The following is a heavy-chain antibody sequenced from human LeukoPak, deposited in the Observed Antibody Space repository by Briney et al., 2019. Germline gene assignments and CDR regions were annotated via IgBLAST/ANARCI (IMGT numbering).Heavy chain of an antibody. D-gene: IGHD6-13*01. V-gene: IGHV3-30*03. CDR2: ISNDGNNK. Sequence: PGRSLRLSCAASGFIFSSYDMYWVRQAPGKGLEWVAVISNDGNNKQYADSVKGRFTISRDNSKNTLYLQMNSLRADDTAVYYCARVSTAVSLAIDYWGQGTLVTVST. CDR3: ARVSTAVSLAIDY. CDR1: GFIFSSYD. J-gene: IGHJ4*02.